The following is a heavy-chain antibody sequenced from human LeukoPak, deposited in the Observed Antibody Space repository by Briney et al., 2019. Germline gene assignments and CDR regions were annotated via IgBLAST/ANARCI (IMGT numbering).Heavy chain of an antibody. CDR2: ISSSGGNI. CDR3: SRGLRNTILGGDYY. CDR1: VFTSSSYD. V-gene: IGHV3-48*03. D-gene: IGHD3-3*01. J-gene: IGHJ4*02. Sequence: GGSLRHSCAASVFTSSSYDMKRVHQAPGKGLEWVSHISSSGGNICYADSVKGRFTISRDNAKNSLYLQMNSLREEDTGVDLCSRGLRNTILGGDYYWGQGTLVTVSS.